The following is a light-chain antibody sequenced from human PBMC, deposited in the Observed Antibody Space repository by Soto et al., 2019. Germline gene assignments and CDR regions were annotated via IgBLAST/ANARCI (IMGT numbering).Light chain of an antibody. J-gene: IGLJ1*01. Sequence: QSVLTQPASVSGSPGQSITISCTGTSSDVGGYKYVSWYQQHPGKAPKLMIYEVSNRPSGVSNRFSGSKSGKTASLAISGLQAEDEADYYCSSYTSSSTLDVFGTGTKVTVL. CDR2: EVS. CDR1: SSDVGGYKY. V-gene: IGLV2-14*01. CDR3: SSYTSSSTLDV.